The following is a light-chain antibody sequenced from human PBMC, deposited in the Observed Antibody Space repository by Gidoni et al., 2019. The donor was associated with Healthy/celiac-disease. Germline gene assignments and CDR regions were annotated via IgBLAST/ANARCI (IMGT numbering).Light chain of an antibody. J-gene: IGKJ1*01. Sequence: DIQLTQSPSSLSASVGDRVAITCRASQSISSYLNWYQQKPGKAPTLLIYAASSLQSGVPSRFSGSGSGTDFTLTISSRQPEDVATDYCQQSYSTPRTFGQGTKVEIK. CDR3: QQSYSTPRT. CDR1: QSISSY. V-gene: IGKV1-39*01. CDR2: AAS.